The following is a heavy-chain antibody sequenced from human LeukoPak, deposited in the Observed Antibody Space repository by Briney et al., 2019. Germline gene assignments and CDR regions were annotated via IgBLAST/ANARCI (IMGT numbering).Heavy chain of an antibody. CDR2: FYHSGST. V-gene: IGHV4-38-2*01. J-gene: IGHJ6*03. CDR1: GYSISSGYY. CDR3: ARGLTYYDFWSGHHPGSYYMDV. Sequence: PSETLSLTCAVSGYSISSGYYWGWIRQPPGKGLEWIGSFYHSGSTYYNPSLKSRVTISVDTSKNQFSLKLSSVTAADTAVYYCARGLTYYDFWSGHHPGSYYMDVWGKGTTVTVSS. D-gene: IGHD3-3*01.